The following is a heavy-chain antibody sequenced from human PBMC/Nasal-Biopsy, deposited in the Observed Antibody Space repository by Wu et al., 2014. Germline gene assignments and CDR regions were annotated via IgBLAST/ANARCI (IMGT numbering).Heavy chain of an antibody. CDR2: INTYSGDS. CDR1: GYRFTASY. Sequence: KVSCKASGYRFTASYIHWVRQAPGRGLEWLGRINTYSGDSDYAQKFRGRVTLTRDTATNTAFMDVSSLRIEDTAVYYCARDRGYPNNWFDPWGQGTLVTVSS. D-gene: IGHD3-10*01. CDR3: ARDRGYPNNWFDP. V-gene: IGHV1-2*06. J-gene: IGHJ5*02.